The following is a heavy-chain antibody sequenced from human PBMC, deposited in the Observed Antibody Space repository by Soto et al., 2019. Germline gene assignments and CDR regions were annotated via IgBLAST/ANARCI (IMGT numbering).Heavy chain of an antibody. D-gene: IGHD3-9*01. CDR2: ISAYNGNT. J-gene: IGHJ6*02. Sequence: QVQLVQSGAEVKKPGASVKVSCKASGYTFTSYGITWVRQAPGQGLEWMGWISAYNGNTNYAQKLQGRVTMTTDTATSTAYMELRSLRSDDTVVYYCGRDRPYYDILTGYYGDYYYYGLDVWGQGTTVTVSS. V-gene: IGHV1-18*01. CDR3: GRDRPYYDILTGYYGDYYYYGLDV. CDR1: GYTFTSYG.